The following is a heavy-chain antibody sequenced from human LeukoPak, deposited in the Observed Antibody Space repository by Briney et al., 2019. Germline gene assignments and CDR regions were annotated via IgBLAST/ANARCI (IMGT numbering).Heavy chain of an antibody. J-gene: IGHJ4*02. D-gene: IGHD1-26*01. CDR1: GFTFSSYE. V-gene: IGHV3-48*03. Sequence: GGSLRLSCAASGFTFSSYEMNWVRQAPGKGLEWVSYISSSGSTIYYADSVKGRFTISRDNAKNSLYLQMNSVRAEDTAVYFCARDFSGSYRFDYWGQGTLVTVSS. CDR2: ISSSGSTI. CDR3: ARDFSGSYRFDY.